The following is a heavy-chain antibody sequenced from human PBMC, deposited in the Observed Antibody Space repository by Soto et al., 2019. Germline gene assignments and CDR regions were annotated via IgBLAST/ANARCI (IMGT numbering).Heavy chain of an antibody. Sequence: QLQLQESGPRLLQPSETLSLICTVSGGSISTSSYYWGWIRQPPGKGLEWVGSISYSGSTYYNPSLKSRPITSVDTSKHQFSLKLSSVTAADTAVYFCARQGRRASTNYYMDVWGKGTTVTVSS. CDR2: ISYSGST. V-gene: IGHV4-39*01. CDR3: ARQGRRASTNYYMDV. CDR1: GGSISTSSYY. J-gene: IGHJ6*03.